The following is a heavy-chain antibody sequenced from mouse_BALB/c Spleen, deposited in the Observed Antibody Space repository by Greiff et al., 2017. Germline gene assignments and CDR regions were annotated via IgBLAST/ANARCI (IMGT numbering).Heavy chain of an antibody. V-gene: IGHV5-6-5*01. CDR2: ISSGGST. J-gene: IGHJ4*01. CDR3: ARDYYDLYAMDY. CDR1: GFTFSSYA. D-gene: IGHD2-4*01. Sequence: EVQGVESGGGLVKPGGSLKLSCAASGFTFSSYAMSWVRQTPEKRLEWVASISSGGSTYYPDSVKGRFTISRDNARNILYLQMSSLRSEDTAMYYCARDYYDLYAMDYWGQGTSVTVSS.